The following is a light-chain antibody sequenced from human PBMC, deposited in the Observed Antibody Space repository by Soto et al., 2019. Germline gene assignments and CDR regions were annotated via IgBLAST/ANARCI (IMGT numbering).Light chain of an antibody. CDR3: QQSYSTPIT. CDR2: AAS. J-gene: IGKJ5*01. Sequence: DIQMTQSPSSLSASVGDRVTITFRTSQSISNYLNWYQQEPGKAPKLLIYAASSLQSGVPSRFSGSGSGTDFTLTISSLQPEDFATYYCQQSYSTPITCGQGTRLEIK. CDR1: QSISNY. V-gene: IGKV1-39*01.